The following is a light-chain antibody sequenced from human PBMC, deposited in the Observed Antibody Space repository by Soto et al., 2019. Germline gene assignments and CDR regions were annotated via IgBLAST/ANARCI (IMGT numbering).Light chain of an antibody. V-gene: IGKV3-15*01. J-gene: IGKJ1*01. CDR1: QSVSSN. CDR3: QQYDNWRGT. CDR2: GAS. Sequence: EIVMMQSPATLSVSPGERATLSCRASQSVSSNLAWYQQKPGQAPRLLIYGASTRATGIPARFSGSGSGTEFTLTISGLLSEDFAVYYCQQYDNWRGTFGQGTKLEIK.